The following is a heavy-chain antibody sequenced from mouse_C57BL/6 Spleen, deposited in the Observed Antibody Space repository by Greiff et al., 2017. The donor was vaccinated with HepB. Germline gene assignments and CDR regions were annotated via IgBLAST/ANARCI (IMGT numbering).Heavy chain of an antibody. D-gene: IGHD1-3*01. V-gene: IGHV14-4*01. Sequence: VQLKESGAELVRPGASVKLSCTASGFNIKDDYMHWVKQRPEQGLEWIGWIDPENGDTEYASKFQGKATITADTSSNTAYLQLSSLTSEDTAVYYCTKHNDRFAYWGQGTLVTVSA. CDR2: IDPENGDT. J-gene: IGHJ3*01. CDR1: GFNIKDDY. CDR3: TKHNDRFAY.